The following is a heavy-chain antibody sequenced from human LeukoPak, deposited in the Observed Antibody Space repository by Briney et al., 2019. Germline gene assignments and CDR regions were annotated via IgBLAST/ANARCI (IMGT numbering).Heavy chain of an antibody. CDR3: ARHSAGKDYYYYMDV. CDR1: GYSISSGYY. J-gene: IGHJ6*03. Sequence: SETLSLTCAVSGYSISSGYYWGWIRQPPGKGLEWIGSIYHSGSTYYNPSLKSRVTISVDTSKHQFSLKLSSVTAADTAVYYCARHSAGKDYYYYMDVWGKGTTVTVSS. CDR2: IYHSGST. D-gene: IGHD1-26*01. V-gene: IGHV4-38-2*01.